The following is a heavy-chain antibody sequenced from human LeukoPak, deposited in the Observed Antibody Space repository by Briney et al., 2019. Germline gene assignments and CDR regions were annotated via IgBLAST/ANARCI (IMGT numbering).Heavy chain of an antibody. D-gene: IGHD1-26*01. Sequence: AGGSLRLSCAASGFTFRSYAMHWVRQAPGNRQKWVAIISYDGTRKSYADSVKGRITISRDNSKNTLYLQTSSLRPEDTAVYYCASDPYSGTYSGYFDYWGQGTLVTVSS. CDR3: ASDPYSGTYSGYFDY. V-gene: IGHV3-30*15. J-gene: IGHJ4*02. CDR2: ISYDGTRK. CDR1: GFTFRSYA.